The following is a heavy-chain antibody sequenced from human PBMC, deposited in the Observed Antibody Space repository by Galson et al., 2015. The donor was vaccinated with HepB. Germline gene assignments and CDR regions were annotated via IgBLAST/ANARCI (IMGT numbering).Heavy chain of an antibody. J-gene: IGHJ4*02. V-gene: IGHV3-53*01. CDR3: ARGRYSTSFDS. CDR1: EFTVSSNC. CDR2: LYSVGST. Sequence: SLRLSCAASEFTVSSNCMNWVRQAPGKGLEWVSILYSVGSTYYADSVKGLFTISRDDSKSTLYLQMNSLRVEDTAIYYCARGRYSTSFDSWGQGTLVTVSS. D-gene: IGHD5-18*01.